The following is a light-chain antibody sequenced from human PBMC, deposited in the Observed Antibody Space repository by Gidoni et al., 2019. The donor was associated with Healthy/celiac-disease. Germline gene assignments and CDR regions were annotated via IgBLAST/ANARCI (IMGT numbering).Light chain of an antibody. J-gene: IGKJ1*01. CDR2: GAS. V-gene: IGKV3-20*01. CDR3: QQYGSSSWT. CDR1: QSVSSSY. Sequence: EIVLPQSPGTRSLSPGERATLSCRASQSVSSSYLDWYQQKPGQAPRLLIYGASSRATGIPDRFSGSGSGTDFTLTISRLEPEDFAVYYCQQYGSSSWTFGQGTKVEIK.